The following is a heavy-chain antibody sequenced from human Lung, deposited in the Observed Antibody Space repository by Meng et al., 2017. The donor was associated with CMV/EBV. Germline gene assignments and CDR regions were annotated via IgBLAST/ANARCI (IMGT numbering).Heavy chain of an antibody. J-gene: IGHJ4*01. CDR2: VNPISDDT. CDR1: GYSFSGSY. D-gene: IGHD2-21*01. CDR3: AKSSDNCWSS. V-gene: IGHV1-2*06. Sequence: VQLVQSGAEVKRPGASVKISCQASGYSFSGSYLNWARQAPGHGVEWLGRVNPISDDTHLAQKFEGRITVTLGATINTAFMELTRLRPDDTAVYYCAKSSDNCWSSWGPGTLVTVSS.